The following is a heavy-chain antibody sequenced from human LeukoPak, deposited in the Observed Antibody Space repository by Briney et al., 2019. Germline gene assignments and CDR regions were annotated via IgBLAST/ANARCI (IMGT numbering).Heavy chain of an antibody. CDR1: GFTFSSYG. CDR2: IRYDGSNK. D-gene: IGHD3-22*01. CDR3: AKEPPNYYDSSGYSDYFDY. J-gene: IGHJ4*02. V-gene: IGHV3-30*02. Sequence: GGSLRLSCAASGFTFSSYGMHWVRQAPGKGLEWVAFIRYDGSNKYYADSVKGRFTISRDNSKNTLYLQMNSLRAEDTAVYYCAKEPPNYYDSSGYSDYFDYWGQRTLVTVSS.